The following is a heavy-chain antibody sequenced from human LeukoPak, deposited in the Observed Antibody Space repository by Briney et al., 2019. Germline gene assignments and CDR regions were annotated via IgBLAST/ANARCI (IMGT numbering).Heavy chain of an antibody. CDR2: IYHSGST. D-gene: IGHD4-17*01. J-gene: IGHJ6*02. V-gene: IGHV4-30-2*01. CDR3: ARGGDYGAYYYGMDV. CDR1: GGSISSGGYS. Sequence: SQTLSLTCAVSGGSISSGGYSWSWVRQPPGRGREWIGYIYHSGSTYYNPSLKSRVTISVDRSKNQFSLKLSSVTAADTAVYYCARGGDYGAYYYGMDVWGQGTTVTVSS.